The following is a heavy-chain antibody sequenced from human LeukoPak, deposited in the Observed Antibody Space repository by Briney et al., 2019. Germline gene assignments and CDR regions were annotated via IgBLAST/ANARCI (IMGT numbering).Heavy chain of an antibody. CDR2: IYYSGST. CDR3: ARDCSRTSCLEY. D-gene: IGHD2-2*01. V-gene: IGHV4-61*01. CDR1: GGSFSSGSYY. J-gene: IGHJ4*02. Sequence: SETLSLTCTVSGGSFSSGSYYWSWIRQPPGKGLEWIGYIYYSGSTNYNPSLKSRVTISVDTSKSQFSLKLSSVTAADTAVYYCARDCSRTSCLEYWGQGTLVTVSS.